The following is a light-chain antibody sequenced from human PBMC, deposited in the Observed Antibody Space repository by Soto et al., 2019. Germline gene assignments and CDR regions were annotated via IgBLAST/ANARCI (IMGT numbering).Light chain of an antibody. Sequence: QSALTQPRSVSGSPGQSVTISCTGTSSDVGGYKYVSWYQQYPGRAPQLMIYDVNERPSGVPYRFSGSKSGNTASLTISGLQAEDEADYYCCSYAGSSAYVFGTGTKVTVL. CDR1: SSDVGGYKY. J-gene: IGLJ1*01. CDR2: DVN. CDR3: CSYAGSSAYV. V-gene: IGLV2-11*01.